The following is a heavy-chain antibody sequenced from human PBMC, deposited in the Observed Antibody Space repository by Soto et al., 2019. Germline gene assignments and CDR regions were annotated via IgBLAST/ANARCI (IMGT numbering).Heavy chain of an antibody. Sequence: SETLSLTCTVSGGSISSSSYYWGWIRQPPGKGLEWIGSIYYSGSTYYNPSLKSRVTISVDTSKNQFSLKLSSVTAADTAVYYCARHLNSITIFGVVSTGFDYWGQGTLVTISS. V-gene: IGHV4-39*01. CDR2: IYYSGST. CDR1: GGSISSSSYY. J-gene: IGHJ4*02. D-gene: IGHD3-3*01. CDR3: ARHLNSITIFGVVSTGFDY.